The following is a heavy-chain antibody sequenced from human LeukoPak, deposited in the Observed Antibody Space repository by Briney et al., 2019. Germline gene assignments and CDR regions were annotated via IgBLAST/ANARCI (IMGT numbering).Heavy chain of an antibody. D-gene: IGHD5-12*01. CDR2: ISAYNGNT. V-gene: IGHV1-18*01. Sequence: ASVKVSCKASGYTFTSYGISWVRQAPGQGLEWMGWISAYNGNTNYAQKLQGRVTMTTDTSTSTAYMELRSLRSEDTAVYYCARSGSGESVYYYYYYYMDVWGKGTTVTVSS. CDR1: GYTFTSYG. CDR3: ARSGSGESVYYYYYYYMDV. J-gene: IGHJ6*03.